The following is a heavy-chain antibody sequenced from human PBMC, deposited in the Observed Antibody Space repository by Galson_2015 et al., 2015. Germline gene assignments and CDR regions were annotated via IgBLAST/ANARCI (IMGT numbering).Heavy chain of an antibody. Sequence: SLRLSCAASGFTFSSYSMNWVRQAPGKGLEWVSSISSSSSYIYYADSVKGRFTISRDNAKNSLYLQMNSLRAEGTAVYYCARAYGSGYSYGLPKYYFDYWGQGTLVTVSS. CDR3: ARAYGSGYSYGLPKYYFDY. CDR1: GFTFSSYS. V-gene: IGHV3-21*01. D-gene: IGHD5-18*01. J-gene: IGHJ4*02. CDR2: ISSSSSYI.